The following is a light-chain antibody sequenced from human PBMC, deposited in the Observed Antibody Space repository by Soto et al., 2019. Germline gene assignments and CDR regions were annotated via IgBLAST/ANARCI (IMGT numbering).Light chain of an antibody. Sequence: QSVLTQPASVSGSAGQSITISCSGTMRDVGAYNLVSWYQQHPGTAPKLIIYEVRNRPSGISSRFSGSRSGNTASLTISGLQSEDEGDYYFSAYTARSTLVFGGGTTLTVL. V-gene: IGLV2-14*01. CDR2: EVR. CDR3: SAYTARSTLV. CDR1: MRDVGAYNL. J-gene: IGLJ3*02.